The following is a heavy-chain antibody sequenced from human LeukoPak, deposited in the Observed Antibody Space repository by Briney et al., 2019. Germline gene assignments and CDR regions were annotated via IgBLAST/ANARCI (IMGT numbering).Heavy chain of an antibody. CDR3: ARDPIAVAGPWDY. J-gene: IGHJ4*02. Sequence: GGSLRLSCAASGFTFSSYAMHWVRQAPGKGLEWVANIKQDGSEKYYVDSVKGRFTISRDNAKNSLYLQMNSLRAEDTAVYYCARDPIAVAGPWDYWGQGTLVTVSS. CDR1: GFTFSSYA. CDR2: IKQDGSEK. V-gene: IGHV3-7*01. D-gene: IGHD6-19*01.